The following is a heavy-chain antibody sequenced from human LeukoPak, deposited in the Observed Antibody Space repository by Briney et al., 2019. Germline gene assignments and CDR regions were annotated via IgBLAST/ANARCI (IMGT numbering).Heavy chain of an antibody. V-gene: IGHV1-2*06. CDR2: INPNSGGT. CDR1: GYTFTGYY. J-gene: IGHJ4*02. D-gene: IGHD4-17*01. CDR3: AREMTTSLHFDY. Sequence: ASVKVSYKASGYTFTGYYMHWVRQAPGRGLEWMGRINPNSGGTNYAQKFQGRVTTTRDTSISTAYMELSRLRSDDTAVYYCAREMTTSLHFDYWGQGTLVTVSS.